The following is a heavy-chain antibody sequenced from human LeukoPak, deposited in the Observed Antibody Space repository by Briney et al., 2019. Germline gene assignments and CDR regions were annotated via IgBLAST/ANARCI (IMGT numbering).Heavy chain of an antibody. D-gene: IGHD2-15*01. Sequence: SETLSLTCSVYGGSFSGYYWSWIRQPPGKGLEWIGEINHIGFTNYNPSLKSRVTISVDTSKNHFSLKLSSVTAADTAVYYCARTPYYYYYGMDVWGQGTTVTVSS. J-gene: IGHJ6*02. CDR3: ARTPYYYYYGMDV. V-gene: IGHV4-34*01. CDR1: GGSFSGYY. CDR2: INHIGFT.